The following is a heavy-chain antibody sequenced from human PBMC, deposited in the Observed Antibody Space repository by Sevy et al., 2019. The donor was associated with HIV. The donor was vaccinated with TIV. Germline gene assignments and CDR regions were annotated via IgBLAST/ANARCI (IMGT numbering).Heavy chain of an antibody. Sequence: GGSLRLSCAASGFTFSSYSMNWVRQAPGKGLEWVSYISSSSSTIYYADSVKGRFTISRDNTKKSLYLQMNSLRDEETAVYYCARDLGVVDTAMANGYWGQGTLVTVSS. V-gene: IGHV3-48*02. D-gene: IGHD5-18*01. J-gene: IGHJ4*02. CDR2: ISSSSSTI. CDR1: GFTFSSYS. CDR3: ARDLGVVDTAMANGY.